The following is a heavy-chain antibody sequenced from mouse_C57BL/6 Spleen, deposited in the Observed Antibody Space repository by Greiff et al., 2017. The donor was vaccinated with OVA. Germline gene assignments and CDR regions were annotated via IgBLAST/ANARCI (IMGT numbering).Heavy chain of an antibody. V-gene: IGHV1-69*01. D-gene: IGHD2-12*01. Sequence: QVQLQQPGAELVMPGASVKLSCKASGYTFTSYWMHWVKQRPGQGLEWIGEIDPSDSYTNYNQKFKGKSTLTVDKSSSTAYMQLSSLTCGDSAVYYCARGSYDRVDYWGKGTTLTVSS. J-gene: IGHJ2*01. CDR2: IDPSDSYT. CDR3: ARGSYDRVDY. CDR1: GYTFTSYW.